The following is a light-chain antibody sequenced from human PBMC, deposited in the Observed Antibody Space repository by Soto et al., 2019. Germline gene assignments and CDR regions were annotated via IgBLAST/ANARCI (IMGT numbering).Light chain of an antibody. V-gene: IGKV3-11*01. J-gene: IGKJ4*01. CDR2: DAT. CDR3: QQRYIWPPLT. CDR1: QSVVHY. Sequence: EIVLTQSPATLSLSPGERATLSCRTSQSVVHYLVWYQQKPGQAPRLLIHDATNRATGIQARFSGSGSGTDFPLTISSLEPEDFVVYYCQQRYIWPPLTFGGGTKVEIK.